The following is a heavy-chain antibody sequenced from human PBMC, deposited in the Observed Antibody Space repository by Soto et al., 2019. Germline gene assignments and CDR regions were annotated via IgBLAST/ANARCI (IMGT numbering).Heavy chain of an antibody. CDR3: AHICGPSWRHP. D-gene: IGHD6-13*01. J-gene: IGHJ5*02. CDR1: GFSLSTSGVG. V-gene: IGHV2-5*02. CDR2: IYWDDDK. Sequence: QITLKESGPTLVKPTQTLTLTCTFSGFSLSTSGVGVGWIRQPPGKALEWLALIYWDDDKRYSPSLKSRLTITKDPHKNQVVLKLTTMDPVYTATYQCAHICGPSWRHPWAQGTLVIVS.